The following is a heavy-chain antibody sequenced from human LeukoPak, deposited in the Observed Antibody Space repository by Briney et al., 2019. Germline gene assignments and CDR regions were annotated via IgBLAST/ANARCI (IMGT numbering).Heavy chain of an antibody. CDR3: TRGPGNGNLGKGVDY. J-gene: IGHJ4*02. CDR1: GFTFSGSA. Sequence: GGSLRLSCAASGFTFSGSAMHWVRQASGKGLEWVGRIRSKANSYATAYAASVKGRFTISRDDSKNTAYLQMNRLKTEDTAVYYCTRGPGNGNLGKGVDYWGQGTLVTVSS. D-gene: IGHD2-8*01. V-gene: IGHV3-73*01. CDR2: IRSKANSYAT.